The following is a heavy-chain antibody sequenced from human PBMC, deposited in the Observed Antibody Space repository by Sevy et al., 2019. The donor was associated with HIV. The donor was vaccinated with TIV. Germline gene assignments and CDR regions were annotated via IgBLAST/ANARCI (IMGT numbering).Heavy chain of an antibody. J-gene: IGHJ5*02. V-gene: IGHV1-3*01. Sequence: ASVKVSCKTSGYTFTTYAIHWVRQAPGQRLEWMGWINAGNGNTKYSQNFQGRVTITRDTSASTAYMELSSLRVEDTAVNYCTIDYSGSGSYYISNWFDPWGQGTLVTVSS. D-gene: IGHD3-10*01. CDR3: TIDYSGSGSYYISNWFDP. CDR2: INAGNGNT. CDR1: GYTFTTYA.